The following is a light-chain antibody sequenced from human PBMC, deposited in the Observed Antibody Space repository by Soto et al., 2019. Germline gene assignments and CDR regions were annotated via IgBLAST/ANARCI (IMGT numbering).Light chain of an antibody. Sequence: DIQMTQSPSSLSASEGDRVTITCRASQSISTYLNWYQQKPGKAPKLLIYAASSLQSGVPSRFSGSGSGADFTLTISSLQPEDSATYYCQQSYSAPITFGQGTRLEI. J-gene: IGKJ5*01. CDR3: QQSYSAPIT. V-gene: IGKV1-39*01. CDR1: QSISTY. CDR2: AAS.